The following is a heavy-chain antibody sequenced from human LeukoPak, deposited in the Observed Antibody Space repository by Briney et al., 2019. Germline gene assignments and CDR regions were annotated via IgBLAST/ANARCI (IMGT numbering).Heavy chain of an antibody. Sequence: GGSLRLSCAASGFTFNNFTMNWVRQAPGKGLEWVSSITSGSNDIYYADSVKGRFIISRDNAKDSLSLQMNSLRAEDAAVYYCARGCSGGSCFGDFDYWGQGTLGTVSS. CDR2: ITSGSNDI. CDR1: GFTFNNFT. D-gene: IGHD2-15*01. J-gene: IGHJ4*02. V-gene: IGHV3-21*01. CDR3: ARGCSGGSCFGDFDY.